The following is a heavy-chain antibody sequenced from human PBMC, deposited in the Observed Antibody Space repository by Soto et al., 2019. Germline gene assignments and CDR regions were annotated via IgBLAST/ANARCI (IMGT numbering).Heavy chain of an antibody. J-gene: IGHJ6*02. CDR2: ISGSGGST. CDR1: GFTFSSYA. Sequence: VQLLESGGGLVQPGGSLRLSCAASGFTFSSYAMSWVRQAPGKGLEWVSAISGSGGSTYYADSVKGRFTISRDNSKNTLYLQMNSLRAEDTAVYYCATQAYCGGDCYSGGFYYYYYGMDVWGQGTTVTVSS. V-gene: IGHV3-23*01. D-gene: IGHD2-21*02. CDR3: ATQAYCGGDCYSGGFYYYYYGMDV.